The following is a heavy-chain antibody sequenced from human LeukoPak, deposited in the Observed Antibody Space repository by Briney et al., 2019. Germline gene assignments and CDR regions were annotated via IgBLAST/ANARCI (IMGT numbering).Heavy chain of an antibody. D-gene: IGHD3-3*01. CDR1: GGSISTYY. CDR3: ARHYTILKYAMDV. CDR2: FYYSGST. Sequence: SETLSLTCTVSGGSISTYYWSWIRQPPGRGREWIGYFYYSGSTQYNPSLRSRVTISVDTSKNQFSLKLSSVTAADTAVYYCARHYTILKYAMDVWGQGTTVTVSS. J-gene: IGHJ6*02. V-gene: IGHV4-59*08.